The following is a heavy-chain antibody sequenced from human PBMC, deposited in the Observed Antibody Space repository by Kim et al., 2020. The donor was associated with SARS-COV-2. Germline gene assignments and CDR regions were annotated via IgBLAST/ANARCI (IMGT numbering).Heavy chain of an antibody. CDR3: ARISYPYYYYYMDV. J-gene: IGHJ6*03. D-gene: IGHD3-16*02. V-gene: IGHV3-48*03. Sequence: AGSLKGRFTISRDNARNSLYLQVNSLRDEDTAVYYCARISYPYYYYYMDVWGKGTTVTVSS.